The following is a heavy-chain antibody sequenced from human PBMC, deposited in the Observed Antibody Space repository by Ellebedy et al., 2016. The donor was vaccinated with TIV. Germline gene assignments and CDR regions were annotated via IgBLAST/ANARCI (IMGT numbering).Heavy chain of an antibody. CDR3: ARGWFGSVMGV. D-gene: IGHD3-10*01. Sequence: SQTLSLTCVISGDSVSTDIGWNWIRQSPSRGLEWLGRTYYRSKWNNDYSVSLKSRITINPDTSKNLYSLQLNSVTPEDTAVYYCARGWFGSVMGVWGQGTTVTVSS. J-gene: IGHJ6*02. CDR2: TYYRSKWNN. V-gene: IGHV6-1*01. CDR1: GDSVSTDIG.